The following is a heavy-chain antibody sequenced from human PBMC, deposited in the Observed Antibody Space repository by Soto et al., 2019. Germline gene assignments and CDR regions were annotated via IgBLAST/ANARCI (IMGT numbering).Heavy chain of an antibody. CDR1: GGTFSSYA. CDR2: IIPIFGTA. CDR3: ASLGYYDSSGYYYANGYY. J-gene: IGHJ4*02. D-gene: IGHD3-22*01. V-gene: IGHV1-69*01. Sequence: QVQLVQSGAEVKKPGSSVKVSCKASGGTFSSYAISWVRQAPGQGLEWMGEIIPIFGTANYAQKFQGRVTITADESTSTAYMELSSLRSEDTAVYYCASLGYYDSSGYYYANGYYWGQGTLVTVSS.